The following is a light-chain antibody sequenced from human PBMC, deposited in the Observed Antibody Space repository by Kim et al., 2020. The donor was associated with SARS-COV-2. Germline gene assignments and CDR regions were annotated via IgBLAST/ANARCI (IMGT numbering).Light chain of an antibody. J-gene: IGLJ3*02. CDR1: SGGIASNH. Sequence: GRTVTISCTRSSGGIASNHVQWYQQRPGSAPTTVIYEDSLRASGVPDRFSGSIDSSSNSASLTISGLKTEDEADYYCQSYDSRFGVFGGGTQLTVL. CDR2: EDS. V-gene: IGLV6-57*03. CDR3: QSYDSRFGV.